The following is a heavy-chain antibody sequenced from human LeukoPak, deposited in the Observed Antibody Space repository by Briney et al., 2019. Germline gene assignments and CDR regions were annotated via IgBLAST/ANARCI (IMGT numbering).Heavy chain of an antibody. CDR2: DYCGGNT. D-gene: IGHD3-22*01. CDR3: ARGIGSGLTSRNFDY. V-gene: IGHV4-61*01. CDR1: GFSVATDSYC. J-gene: IGHJ4*02. Sequence: SETLSLTCTVSGFSVATDSYCWGWIRQPPGKGLEWIGYDYCGGNTNYDPSLKSRVTISVDTSKNQFSLKLSSVTAADTAVYYCARGIGSGLTSRNFDYWGQGTLVTVSS.